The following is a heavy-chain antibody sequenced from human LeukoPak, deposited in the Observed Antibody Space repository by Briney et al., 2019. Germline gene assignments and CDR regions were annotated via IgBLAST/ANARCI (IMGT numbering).Heavy chain of an antibody. CDR2: IKQDGSEK. Sequence: GGSLRLSCAASGFTFSSYWMSWVRQAPGKGLEWVANIKQDGSEKYYVDSVKGRFTISRDNAKNSLYLQMNSLRAEDTAVYYCARLYRTYGDPRGYFDYWGQGTLVTVSS. V-gene: IGHV3-7*01. CDR1: GFTFSSYW. J-gene: IGHJ4*02. D-gene: IGHD4-17*01. CDR3: ARLYRTYGDPRGYFDY.